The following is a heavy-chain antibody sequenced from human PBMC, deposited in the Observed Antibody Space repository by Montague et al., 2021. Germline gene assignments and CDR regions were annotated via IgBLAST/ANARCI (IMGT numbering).Heavy chain of an antibody. Sequence: CAISGDNISTNNAAWNWIRESPSRGLEWLGRTYYGSTWYTDYAVSVKGRIAINPDTSKNQFSLQLNSVTPEDTAVYYCAREGVGDLLFSFDSWGQGTLVTVSS. D-gene: IGHD3-10*01. CDR3: AREGVGDLLFSFDS. V-gene: IGHV6-1*01. CDR1: GDNISTNNAA. CDR2: TYYGSTWYT. J-gene: IGHJ4*02.